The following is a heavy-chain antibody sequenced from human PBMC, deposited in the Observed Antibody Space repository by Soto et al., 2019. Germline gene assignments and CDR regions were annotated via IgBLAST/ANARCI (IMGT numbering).Heavy chain of an antibody. Sequence: QVQLVQSGAEVKKHGSSVKVSCKASGGTFSSYTISWVRQAPGQGLEWMGRIIPILGIANYAQKFQGRVTITADKSTSTAYMELSSLRSEDTAVYYCASSTFLNWFDPWGQGTLVTVSS. CDR1: GGTFSSYT. CDR3: ASSTFLNWFDP. J-gene: IGHJ5*02. D-gene: IGHD3-16*01. V-gene: IGHV1-69*02. CDR2: IIPILGIA.